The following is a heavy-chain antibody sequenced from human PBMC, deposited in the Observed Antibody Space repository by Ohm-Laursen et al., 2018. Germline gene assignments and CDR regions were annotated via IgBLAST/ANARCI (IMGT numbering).Heavy chain of an antibody. Sequence: TLSLTCTVSGGSISNYYWSWIRQPAGKGLEWIGRIYTTGGTNYNPSLRSRVTMSIDTSKSHFSLKLSRVTAADTAVYYCARDNPNGSYFPWGQGTLVTVSS. V-gene: IGHV4-4*07. CDR2: IYTTGGT. D-gene: IGHD1-26*01. CDR3: ARDNPNGSYFP. CDR1: GGSISNYY. J-gene: IGHJ5*02.